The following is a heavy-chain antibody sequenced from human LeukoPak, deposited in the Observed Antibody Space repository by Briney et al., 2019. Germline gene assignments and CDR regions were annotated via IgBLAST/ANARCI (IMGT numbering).Heavy chain of an antibody. D-gene: IGHD2-21*01. CDR1: GYTFTSYY. V-gene: IGHV1-46*01. Sequence: ASVKVSCKASGYTFTSYYMHWVRQAPGQGLAWMGMINPSGGSTSYAQKFQGRVTMTRDTSTSTVYMELSSLRSEDTAVYYCARFIVSGGYFDYWGQGTLVTVSS. CDR2: INPSGGST. J-gene: IGHJ4*02. CDR3: ARFIVSGGYFDY.